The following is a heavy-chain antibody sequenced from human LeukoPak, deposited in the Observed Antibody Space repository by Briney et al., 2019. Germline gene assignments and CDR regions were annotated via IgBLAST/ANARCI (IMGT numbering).Heavy chain of an antibody. D-gene: IGHD2-2*01. CDR2: IIPIFGTA. CDR3: ARVAPIKDIVVVPAAIRGAFDI. J-gene: IGHJ3*02. CDR1: GGTFSSYA. Sequence: ASVKVSCKASGGTFSSYAISWVRQAPGQGLEWMGGIIPIFGTANYAQKFQGRVTITADESTSTAYMELSSPRSEDTAVYYCARVAPIKDIVVVPAAIRGAFDIWGQGTMVTVSS. V-gene: IGHV1-69*13.